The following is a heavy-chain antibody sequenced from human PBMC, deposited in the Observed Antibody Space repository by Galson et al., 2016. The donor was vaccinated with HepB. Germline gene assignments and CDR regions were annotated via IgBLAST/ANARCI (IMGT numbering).Heavy chain of an antibody. V-gene: IGHV4-59*01. CDR1: GAPISEYY. CDR3: ARHDAGWFDP. Sequence: SETLSLTCAVSGAPISEYYWSWIRQTPGKGLEWIGYIYYNVRATYNPSLRSRVTLSVDTSKNQLSLNLKSVSAAATAVSYCARHDAGWFDPWGLGTLVTVPS. J-gene: IGHJ5*02. CDR2: IYYNVRA. D-gene: IGHD1-1*01.